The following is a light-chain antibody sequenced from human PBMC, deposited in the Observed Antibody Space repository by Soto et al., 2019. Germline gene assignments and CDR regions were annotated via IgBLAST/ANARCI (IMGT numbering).Light chain of an antibody. CDR2: KAS. J-gene: IGKJ2*01. CDR1: QSLSSW. CDR3: QQYNSFPYT. V-gene: IGKV1-5*03. Sequence: DIQMTQSPSSLSASVGDRVTITCRASQSLSSWLAWYQQKPGKAPNLLIYKASSLESGVPSRFSGSGSGTEFTLTISSLQPDDFATYYCQQYNSFPYTFGQGTKPEIK.